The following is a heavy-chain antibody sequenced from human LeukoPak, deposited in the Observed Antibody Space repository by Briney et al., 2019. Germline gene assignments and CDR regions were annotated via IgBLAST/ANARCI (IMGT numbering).Heavy chain of an antibody. Sequence: GESLKICWKGAGYFFTSYWIAWVREIRGKGQEWMGISYPGDSDTRYGPSFQGQVTISADKSISTAYLQWSSLKASDTAVYYCARRSGSFQGDYNFDYWGQGTLVTVS. CDR2: SYPGDSDT. CDR1: GYFFTSYW. D-gene: IGHD1-26*01. V-gene: IGHV5-51*01. CDR3: ARRSGSFQGDYNFDY. J-gene: IGHJ4*02.